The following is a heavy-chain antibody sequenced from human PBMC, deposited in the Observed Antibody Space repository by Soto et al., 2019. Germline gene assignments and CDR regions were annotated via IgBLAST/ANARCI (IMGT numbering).Heavy chain of an antibody. J-gene: IGHJ4*02. D-gene: IGHD6-6*01. CDR3: ARVPVAARNDY. CDR1: GFTFSSYS. V-gene: IGHV3-21*01. Sequence: EVQLVESGGGLVKPGGSLRLSCAASGFTFSSYSMNWVRQAPGKGLEWVSSISSSSSYIYYADSVNGRFTISRDNAKNSLYLQMNSLRAEDTAVYYCARVPVAARNDYWGQGTLVTVSS. CDR2: ISSSSSYI.